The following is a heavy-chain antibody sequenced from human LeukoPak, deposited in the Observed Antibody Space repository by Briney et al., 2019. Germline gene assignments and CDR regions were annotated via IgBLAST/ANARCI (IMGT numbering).Heavy chain of an antibody. J-gene: IGHJ4*02. CDR1: GFTFSSYG. D-gene: IGHD4-17*01. Sequence: PGGSLRLSCAASGFTFSSYGMHWVRQAPGKGLEWVANINQDESEKYYVDSVKGRFTISRDNAKDSVYLQMNSLRAEDTAVYYCARDNGGDLDYWGQGTLVTVSS. V-gene: IGHV3-7*01. CDR3: ARDNGGDLDY. CDR2: INQDESEK.